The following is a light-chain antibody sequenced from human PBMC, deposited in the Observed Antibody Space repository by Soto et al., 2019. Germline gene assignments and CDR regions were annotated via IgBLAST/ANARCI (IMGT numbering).Light chain of an antibody. J-gene: IGLJ3*02. CDR2: EGG. V-gene: IGLV2-23*01. Sequence: QSALTQPASVSGSPGQSITISCTGTSSDVGNYNLVSWYQQYPGKAPKLMIYEGGKRPSGVSNRFSGSKSGNTASLTISGLQAEDEADYYCAAWDDSLNGRVFGGGTKLTVL. CDR1: SSDVGNYNL. CDR3: AAWDDSLNGRV.